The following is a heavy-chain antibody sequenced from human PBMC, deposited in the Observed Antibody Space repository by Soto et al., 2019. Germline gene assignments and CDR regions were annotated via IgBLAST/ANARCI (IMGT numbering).Heavy chain of an antibody. Sequence: SETLSLPCAVYGGSFRGYYWRWIRQPPGKGLEWIGEINHSGSTNYNPSLKSRVTISVDTSKNQFSLKLSSVTAADTAVYYCASEYCSGGSCYGYYYMEVWGKGTTVHVSS. D-gene: IGHD2-15*01. CDR1: GGSFRGYY. CDR2: INHSGST. V-gene: IGHV4-34*01. CDR3: ASEYCSGGSCYGYYYMEV. J-gene: IGHJ6*03.